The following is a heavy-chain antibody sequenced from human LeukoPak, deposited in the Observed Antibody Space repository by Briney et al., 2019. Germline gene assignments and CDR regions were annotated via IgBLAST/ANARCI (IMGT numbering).Heavy chain of an antibody. V-gene: IGHV3-21*01. CDR2: ISSSSSYI. Sequence: GGSLRLSCAASGFIFSNYWMSWVRQAPGKGLEWVSSISSSSSYIYYADSVKGRFTISRDNAKNSLYLQMNSLRAEDTAVYYCARANVRGVYFDYWGQGTLVTVSS. J-gene: IGHJ4*02. CDR1: GFIFSNYW. D-gene: IGHD3-10*02. CDR3: ARANVRGVYFDY.